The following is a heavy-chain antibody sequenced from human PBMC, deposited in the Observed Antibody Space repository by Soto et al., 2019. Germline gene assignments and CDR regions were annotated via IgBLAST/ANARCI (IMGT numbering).Heavy chain of an antibody. CDR2: IYYSGST. CDR1: GGSISSSSYY. V-gene: IGHV4-61*01. CDR3: ARDPGSGSYYGWFDP. Sequence: SETLSLTCTVSGGSISSSSYYWSWIRQPPGKGLEWIGYIYYSGSTNYNPSLKSRVTISVDTSKNQFSLKLSSVTAADTAVYYCARDPGSGSYYGWFDPGGQGTPVTVSS. J-gene: IGHJ5*02. D-gene: IGHD3-10*01.